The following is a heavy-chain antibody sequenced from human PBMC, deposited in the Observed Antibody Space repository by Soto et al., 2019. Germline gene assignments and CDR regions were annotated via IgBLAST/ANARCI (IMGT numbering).Heavy chain of an antibody. Sequence: QEQLQQWGAGLLKPSETLSPTCAVYSGPFSGYYWSWIRQSPGKGLEWIGEINRSGTTNYNPSLESRATISVATSKNQFSLKLSSVTAADSAVYSCARGRSYNGSGSNNWFDPWGQGTLVTVSS. J-gene: IGHJ5*02. D-gene: IGHD3-10*01. V-gene: IGHV4-34*01. CDR2: INRSGTT. CDR1: SGPFSGYY. CDR3: ARGRSYNGSGSNNWFDP.